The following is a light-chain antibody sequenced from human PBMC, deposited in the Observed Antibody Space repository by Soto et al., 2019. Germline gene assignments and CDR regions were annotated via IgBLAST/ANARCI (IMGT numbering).Light chain of an antibody. J-gene: IGKJ1*01. CDR1: QSLSSGY. V-gene: IGKV3D-20*02. Sequence: EIVLTQSPGTLSLSPGERVTLSCRASQSLSSGYLAWYQQKVGQAPRLLIDDASRRATGIPERFSGSGSGTEFTLTISSLQSEDFAVYCCQQYNNWRTFGQGTKVDI. CDR3: QQYNNWRT. CDR2: DAS.